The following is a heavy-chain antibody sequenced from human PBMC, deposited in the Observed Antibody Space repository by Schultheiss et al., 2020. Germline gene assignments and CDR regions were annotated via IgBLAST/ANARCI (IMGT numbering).Heavy chain of an antibody. CDR2: ISYDGSNK. V-gene: IGHV3-30*18. J-gene: IGHJ2*01. Sequence: GGSLRLSCAASGFTFSSYGMHWVRQAPGKGLEWVAVISYDGSNKYYADSVKGRFTISRDNSKNTLYLQMNSLRAEDTAVYYCAKGAYGDYARWYFDLWCRGTLVTVSS. D-gene: IGHD4-17*01. CDR1: GFTFSSYG. CDR3: AKGAYGDYARWYFDL.